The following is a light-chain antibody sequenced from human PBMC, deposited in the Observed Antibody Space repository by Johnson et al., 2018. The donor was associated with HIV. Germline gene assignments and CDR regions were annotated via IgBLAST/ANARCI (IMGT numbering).Light chain of an antibody. CDR3: GTWDTSLSTGGA. V-gene: IGLV1-51*02. Sequence: QSVLTQPPSVSAAPGQKVTVSCSGSSSNIGNNYVSWYQQLPGTAPKLLIHENNQRPSGIPDRFSGSKSGTSATLGITGLQTGDEADYYCGTWDTSLSTGGAFGTGTKVTVL. CDR2: ENN. CDR1: SSNIGNNY. J-gene: IGLJ1*01.